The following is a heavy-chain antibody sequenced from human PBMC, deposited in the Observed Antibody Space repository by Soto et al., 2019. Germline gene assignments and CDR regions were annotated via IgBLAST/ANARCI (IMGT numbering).Heavy chain of an antibody. D-gene: IGHD4-17*01. V-gene: IGHV4-38-2*01. J-gene: IGHJ4*02. CDR1: GYSSSSGYY. CDR3: ARGSRFNYGDYVGY. CDR2: IYHSGIT. Sequence: SETLSLTCAVSGYSSSSGYYWGWIRQPPGKGLEWIGSIYHSGITYYNPSLKSRVTISVDTSKNQFSLKLSSVTAADTAVYYCARGSRFNYGDYVGYWGQGTLVTVYS.